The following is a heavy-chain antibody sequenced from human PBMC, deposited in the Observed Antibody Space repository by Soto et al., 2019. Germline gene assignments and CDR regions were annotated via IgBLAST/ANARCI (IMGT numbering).Heavy chain of an antibody. J-gene: IGHJ4*02. CDR2: INHSGSA. Sequence: SETLSLTSAVYGGSFNGYYWSWIRQPPGKGLEWIGEINHSGSANYNPTFKSRVSISVDTSKNQLSLQLSSVTAADTAVYSCAKGPPGGYYDSGSFYSSVYWGQGTLVTVS. D-gene: IGHD3-10*01. CDR1: GGSFNGYY. CDR3: AKGPPGGYYDSGSFYSSVY. V-gene: IGHV4-34*01.